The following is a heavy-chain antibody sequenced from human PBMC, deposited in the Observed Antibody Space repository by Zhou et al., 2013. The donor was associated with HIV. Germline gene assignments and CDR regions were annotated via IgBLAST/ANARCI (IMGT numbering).Heavy chain of an antibody. J-gene: IGHJ6*03. V-gene: IGHV1-69*05. CDR3: ARGTDSHYYYYYYMDV. CDR1: GVTFSSQP. D-gene: IGHD3-22*01. CDR2: IIPISGTA. Sequence: QVHLVQSGAEVKKPGSSVKVSCKASGVTFSSQPITWVRQAPGQGLEWMGGIIPISGTASYAQKFQGRVTITTDAYTNVAYMELSSLRSEDTAVYYCARGTDSHYYYYYYMDVWGKGTTVTVSS.